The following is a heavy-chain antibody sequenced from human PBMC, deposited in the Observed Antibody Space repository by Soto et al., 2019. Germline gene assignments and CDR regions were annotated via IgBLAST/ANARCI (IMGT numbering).Heavy chain of an antibody. J-gene: IGHJ5*02. CDR3: ARDLYYYDSSGYPGSYWFDP. V-gene: IGHV1-69*06. Sequence: GASVKVSCKASGGTFSSYAISWVRQAPGQGLEWMGGIIPIFGTANYAQKFQGRVTITADKSTSTAYMELSSLRSEDTAVYYCARDLYYYDSSGYPGSYWFDPWGQGTLVTVSS. CDR1: GGTFSSYA. CDR2: IIPIFGTA. D-gene: IGHD3-22*01.